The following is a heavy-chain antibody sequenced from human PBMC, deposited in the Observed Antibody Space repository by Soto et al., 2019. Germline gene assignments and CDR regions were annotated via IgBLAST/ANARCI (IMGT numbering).Heavy chain of an antibody. V-gene: IGHV3-30*18. CDR3: AKDVDYYDSSGYYGMDV. D-gene: IGHD3-22*01. CDR2: ISYDGSNK. J-gene: IGHJ6*02. Sequence: SGGGVVQPGRSLRLSCAASGFTFSSYGMHWVRQAPGKGLEWVAVISYDGSNKYYADSVKGRFTISRDNSKNTLYLQMNSLRAEDTAVYYCAKDVDYYDSSGYYGMDVWGQGTTVTVSS. CDR1: GFTFSSYG.